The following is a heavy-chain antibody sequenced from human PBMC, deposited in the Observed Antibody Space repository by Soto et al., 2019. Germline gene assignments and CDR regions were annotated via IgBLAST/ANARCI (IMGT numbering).Heavy chain of an antibody. CDR2: ISYDGSNK. CDR1: GFTFSSYA. V-gene: IGHV3-30-3*01. CDR3: ARVSSIAARPYYYYGMDV. Sequence: GGSLRLSCAASGFTFSSYAMHGVRQAPGKGLEWVAVISYDGSNKYYADSVKGRFTISRDNSKNTLYLQMNSLRAEDTAVYYCARVSSIAARPYYYYGMDVWGQGTTVTVSS. D-gene: IGHD6-6*01. J-gene: IGHJ6*02.